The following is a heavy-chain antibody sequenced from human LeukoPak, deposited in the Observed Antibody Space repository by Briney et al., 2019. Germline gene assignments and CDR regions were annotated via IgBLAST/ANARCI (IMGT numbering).Heavy chain of an antibody. D-gene: IGHD3-3*01. V-gene: IGHV3-23*01. Sequence: PGGSLRLSCAASGFTFSSYAMSWVRQAPGKGLEWVSAISGSGGSTYYADSVKGRFTISRDNSKNTLYLQMNSLRAEDTAVHYCAKDTRRITIFGVVIKASYYYYMDVWGKGTTVTVSS. CDR1: GFTFSSYA. CDR2: ISGSGGST. J-gene: IGHJ6*03. CDR3: AKDTRRITIFGVVIKASYYYYMDV.